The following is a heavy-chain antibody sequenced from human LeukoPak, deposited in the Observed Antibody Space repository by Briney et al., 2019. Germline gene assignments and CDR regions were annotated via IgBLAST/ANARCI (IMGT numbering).Heavy chain of an antibody. CDR1: GGSISSGGYS. Sequence: SETLSLTCAVSGGSISSGGYSWSWIRQPLGKGLEWIGYIYHSGSTYYNPSLKSRVTISVDRSKNQFSLKLSSVTAADTAVYYCAREYYYDSSGYFSRSSGMDVWGQGTTVTVSS. V-gene: IGHV4-30-2*01. CDR2: IYHSGST. CDR3: AREYYYDSSGYFSRSSGMDV. J-gene: IGHJ6*02. D-gene: IGHD3-22*01.